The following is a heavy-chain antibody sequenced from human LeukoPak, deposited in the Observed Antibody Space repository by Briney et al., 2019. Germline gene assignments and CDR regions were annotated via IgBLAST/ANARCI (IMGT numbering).Heavy chain of an antibody. D-gene: IGHD6-19*01. CDR3: ARIPPYSSGWYFFDY. J-gene: IGHJ4*02. Sequence: SGPALVKPTQTLTPTCTFSGFSLTTIGMRVSWIRQPPGKALEWLARIDWDNDKIYSTSLKSRLTISKDTSKNQVVLRMTNMDAVDTATYYCARIPPYSSGWYFFDYWGQGILVTVSS. V-gene: IGHV2-70*04. CDR2: IDWDNDK. CDR1: GFSLTTIGMR.